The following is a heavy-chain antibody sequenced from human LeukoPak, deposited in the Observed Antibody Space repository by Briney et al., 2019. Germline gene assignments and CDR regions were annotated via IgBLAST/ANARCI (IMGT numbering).Heavy chain of an antibody. CDR3: ARAIRGYYYYYMDV. V-gene: IGHV3-7*01. Sequence: GGSLRLSCAASGFTFSSYWMSWVRQAPGKGLEWVGNIKQDGSEKYYVDSVKGRFTISRDNAKNSLYPQMNSLRAEDTAVYYCARAIRGYYYYYMDVWGKGTTVTVSS. J-gene: IGHJ6*03. CDR2: IKQDGSEK. D-gene: IGHD3-3*01. CDR1: GFTFSSYW.